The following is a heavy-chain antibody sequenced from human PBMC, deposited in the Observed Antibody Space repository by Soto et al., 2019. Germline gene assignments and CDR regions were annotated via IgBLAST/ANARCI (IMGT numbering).Heavy chain of an antibody. CDR1: GYIFTTYD. Sequence: GASVKVSFKASGYIFTTYDIHWGRQVTGQGVGGGGWRNPYKGNTGSTQKFQGRVTMTRNTSISTVYMELTSLRSEDTAVYYCARRKERSGPHYFDYWGQGSLVTVSS. J-gene: IGHJ4*02. V-gene: IGHV1-8*01. CDR2: RNPYKGNT. D-gene: IGHD6-25*01. CDR3: ARRKERSGPHYFDY.